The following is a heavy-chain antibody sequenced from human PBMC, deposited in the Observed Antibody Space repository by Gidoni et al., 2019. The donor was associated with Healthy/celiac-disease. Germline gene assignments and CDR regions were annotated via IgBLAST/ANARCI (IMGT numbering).Heavy chain of an antibody. CDR1: GGSFSGYY. J-gene: IGHJ3*02. V-gene: IGHV4-34*01. Sequence: QVQLQQWGAGLLKPSETLSLTCAVYGGSFSGYYWSWIRQPPGKGLEWIGEINHSGSTNYNPSLKSRVTISVDTSKNQFSLKLSSVTAADTAVYYCARGRIAAAGGGIAFDIWGQGTMVTVSS. CDR3: ARGRIAAAGGGIAFDI. CDR2: INHSGST. D-gene: IGHD6-13*01.